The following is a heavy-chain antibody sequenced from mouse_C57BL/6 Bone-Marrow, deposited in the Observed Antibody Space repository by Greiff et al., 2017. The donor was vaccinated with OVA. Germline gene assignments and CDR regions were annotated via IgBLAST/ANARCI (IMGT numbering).Heavy chain of an antibody. CDR1: GYTFTTYP. D-gene: IGHD3-3*01. CDR3: ARGGGDYYLYY. J-gene: IGHJ2*01. CDR2: FHPYNDDT. V-gene: IGHV1-47*01. Sequence: VQLQEPGAELVKPGASVKMSCKASGYTFTTYPIEWMKQNHGQSLEWIGNFHPYNDDTKYNEKFKGKATLTVEQSSSTAYLQLSRLTSDASAVYYGARGGGDYYLYYWGQGTTLTVSS.